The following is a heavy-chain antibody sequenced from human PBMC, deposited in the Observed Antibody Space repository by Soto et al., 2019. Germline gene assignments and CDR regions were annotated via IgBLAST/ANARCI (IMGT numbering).Heavy chain of an antibody. CDR2: MNPNSGKT. D-gene: IGHD2-2*01. J-gene: IGHJ6*02. V-gene: IGHV1-8*01. CDR3: ASGLGDCSSTSCYYYYGMDV. Sequence: VRPATGQCLDCMGWMNPNSGKTGSAQKFQGRVTMPRNTSISTAYMELSSLRSEDTAVYYCASGLGDCSSTSCYYYYGMDVWGQGTTVTVSS.